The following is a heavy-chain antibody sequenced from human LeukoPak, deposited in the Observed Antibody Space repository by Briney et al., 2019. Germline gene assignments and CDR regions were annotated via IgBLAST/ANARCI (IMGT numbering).Heavy chain of an antibody. CDR1: GFTFSSYA. J-gene: IGHJ4*02. CDR2: IYYSGST. Sequence: GSLRLSCAASGFTFSSYAMSWVRQPPGKGLEWIGSIYYSGSTYYNPSLKSRVTISVDTSKNQFSLKLSSVTAADTAVYYCARAGGSYSGGRYYFDYWGQGTLVTVSS. D-gene: IGHD1-26*01. CDR3: ARAGGSYSGGRYYFDY. V-gene: IGHV4-39*07.